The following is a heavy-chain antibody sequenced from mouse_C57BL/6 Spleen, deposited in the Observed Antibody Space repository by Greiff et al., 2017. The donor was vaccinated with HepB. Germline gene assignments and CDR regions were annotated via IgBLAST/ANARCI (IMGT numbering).Heavy chain of an antibody. Sequence: VQRVESGPELVKPGASVKISCKASGYTFTDYYINWVKQRPGQGLEWIGWIFPGSGSTYYNEKFKGKATLTVDKSSSTAYMLLSSLTSEDSAVYFCARCEYDLYYYAMDYWGQGTSVTVSS. J-gene: IGHJ4*01. V-gene: IGHV1-75*01. CDR2: IFPGSGST. CDR3: ARCEYDLYYYAMDY. CDR1: GYTFTDYY. D-gene: IGHD2-4*01.